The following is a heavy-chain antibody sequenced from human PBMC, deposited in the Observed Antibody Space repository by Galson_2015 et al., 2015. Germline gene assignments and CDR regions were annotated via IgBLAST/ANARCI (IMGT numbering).Heavy chain of an antibody. V-gene: IGHV4-59*13. CDR2: VYYSGST. D-gene: IGHD4-17*01. CDR3: ARGPTRDYGDYDWFDP. Sequence: ETLSLTCNVSGGSMTSYYWSWIRQPPGKGLEWIGYVYYSGSTNYNPALKRRVTISVDTSKNQISLRLTSVTAADTAVYYCARGPTRDYGDYDWFDPWGQGTPVIVSS. CDR1: GGSMTSYY. J-gene: IGHJ5*02.